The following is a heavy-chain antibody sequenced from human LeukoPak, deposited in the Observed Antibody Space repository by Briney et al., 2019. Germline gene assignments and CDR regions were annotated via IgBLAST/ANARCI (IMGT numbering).Heavy chain of an antibody. CDR3: AVMSEWAYYFDY. D-gene: IGHD3-16*01. Sequence: PSETLSLTCTVSGGSVSSGSYYWSWIRQPPGKGLEWIGYIYYSGSTNYNPSLKSRVTISVDTSKNQFSLKLSSVTAADTAVYHCAVMSEWAYYFDYWGQGTLVTVSS. CDR2: IYYSGST. CDR1: GGSVSSGSYY. J-gene: IGHJ4*02. V-gene: IGHV4-61*01.